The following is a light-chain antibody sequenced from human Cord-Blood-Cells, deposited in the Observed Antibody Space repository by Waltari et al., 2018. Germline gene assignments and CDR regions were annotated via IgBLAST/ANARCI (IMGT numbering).Light chain of an antibody. CDR3: QQYDNLPRT. V-gene: IGKV1-33*01. Sequence: DIQMTQSPSSLSASVGDRVTITCQASQDISNYFNWYKQKPGKAPKLLIYDASKLETGVPSRFSGSGSGTDFTFTISSLQPEDIATYYCQQYDNLPRTFGQGTKLEIK. CDR1: QDISNY. CDR2: DAS. J-gene: IGKJ2*01.